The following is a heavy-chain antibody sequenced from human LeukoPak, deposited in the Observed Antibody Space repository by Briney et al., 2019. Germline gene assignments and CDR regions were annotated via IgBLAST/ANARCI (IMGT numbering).Heavy chain of an antibody. Sequence: GGSLRLSCAASGFTFDDYAMHWVRQAPGKGLEWVSGISWNSGSIGYADSVKGRFTISRDNAKNSLYLQMNSLRAEDTALHYCAKAGYCSSTSCHEPPDYWGQGTLVTVSS. CDR3: AKAGYCSSTSCHEPPDY. CDR1: GFTFDDYA. CDR2: ISWNSGSI. V-gene: IGHV3-9*01. J-gene: IGHJ4*02. D-gene: IGHD2-2*03.